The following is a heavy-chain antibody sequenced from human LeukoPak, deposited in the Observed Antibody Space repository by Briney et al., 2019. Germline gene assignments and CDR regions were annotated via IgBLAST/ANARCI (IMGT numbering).Heavy chain of an antibody. V-gene: IGHV1-2*02. D-gene: IGHD3-22*01. CDR1: GYTFTGYY. CDR2: INPNSGGT. CDR3: ARESIYYDSSGHDAFDI. Sequence: GASVKVSCKASGYTFTGYYMHWVRQAPGQGLEWMGWINPNSGGTNYAQKFQGRVTMTRDTSISTAYMELSRLRSDDTAVYYCARESIYYDSSGHDAFDIWGQGTMVTVSS. J-gene: IGHJ3*02.